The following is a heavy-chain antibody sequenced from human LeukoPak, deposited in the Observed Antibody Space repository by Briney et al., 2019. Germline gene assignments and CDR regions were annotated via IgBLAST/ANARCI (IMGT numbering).Heavy chain of an antibody. CDR2: IYSGGIT. CDR1: GFTVSSTY. V-gene: IGHV3-66*01. D-gene: IGHD3-3*01. CDR3: AKDMGRDFWEFDY. J-gene: IGHJ4*02. Sequence: GGSLRLSCAASGFTVSSTYMSWVRQAPGKGLEWVSVIYSGGITYYADSVKGRFTISRDNSKNTLYLQMNSLRAEDTAVYYCAKDMGRDFWEFDYWGQGTLVTVSS.